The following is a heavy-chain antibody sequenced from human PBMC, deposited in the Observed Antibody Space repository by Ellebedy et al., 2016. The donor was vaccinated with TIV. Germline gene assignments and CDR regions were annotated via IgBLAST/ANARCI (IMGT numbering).Heavy chain of an antibody. CDR3: AKDTRTGDLNLSWYFDL. D-gene: IGHD7-27*01. Sequence: GESLKISXAASGFTFSSYGMHWVRQAPGKGLEWVAVISYDRSNKYYADSVKGRFTISRDNAKNSLYLQMNSLRAEDTALYYCAKDTRTGDLNLSWYFDLWGRGTLVTVSS. CDR2: ISYDRSNK. V-gene: IGHV3-30*18. CDR1: GFTFSSYG. J-gene: IGHJ2*01.